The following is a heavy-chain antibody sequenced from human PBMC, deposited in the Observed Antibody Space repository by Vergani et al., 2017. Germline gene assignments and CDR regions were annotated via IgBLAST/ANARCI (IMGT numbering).Heavy chain of an antibody. CDR2: IYSGGST. J-gene: IGHJ6*02. CDR1: GFTVSSNY. Sequence: EVQLVESGGGLVQPGGSLGLSCAASGFTVSSNYMSWVRQAPGKGLEWVSVIYSGGSTYYADSVKGRFTISRDNSKNTLYLQMNSLRAEDTAVYYCARDIPPRFGESYGMDVWGQGTTVTVSS. D-gene: IGHD3-10*02. CDR3: ARDIPPRFGESYGMDV. V-gene: IGHV3-66*02.